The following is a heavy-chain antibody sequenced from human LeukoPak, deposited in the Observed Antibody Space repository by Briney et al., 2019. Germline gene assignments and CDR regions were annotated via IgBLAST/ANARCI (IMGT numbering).Heavy chain of an antibody. CDR1: GYTFTSYG. D-gene: IGHD3-22*01. CDR3: ARALHYYDSSGYHYLPDY. CDR2: ISAYNGNT. V-gene: IGHV1-18*01. Sequence: ASVKVSCKASGYTFTSYGISWVRQAPGQGLEWMGWISAYNGNTNYAQKLQGRVTMTTDTSTSTAYMELRSLRSDDTAVYYCARALHYYDSSGYHYLPDYWGQGTLVTVSS. J-gene: IGHJ4*02.